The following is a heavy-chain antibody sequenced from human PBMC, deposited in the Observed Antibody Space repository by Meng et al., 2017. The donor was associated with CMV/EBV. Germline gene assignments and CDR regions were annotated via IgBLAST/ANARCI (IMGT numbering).Heavy chain of an antibody. D-gene: IGHD2-15*01. V-gene: IGHV3-20*04. CDR1: GFTFDDYG. CDR2: INWNGGST. CDR3: ARARIFHIGRFDP. J-gene: IGHJ5*02. Sequence: GESLKISCAASGFTFDDYGMSWVRQAPGKGLEWVSGINWNGGSTGYADSVKGRFTISRDNAKNSLYLQMNSLRAEDTALYYCARARIFHIGRFDPWGQGTLVTVSS.